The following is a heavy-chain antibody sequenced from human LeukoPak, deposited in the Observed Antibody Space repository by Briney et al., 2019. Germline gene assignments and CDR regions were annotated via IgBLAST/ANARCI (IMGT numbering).Heavy chain of an antibody. CDR2: ISYSGST. CDR1: GVSINSHY. CDR3: ARDRGSGWYWFDP. D-gene: IGHD6-19*01. V-gene: IGHV4-59*11. Sequence: PSETLSLTCSVSGVSINSHYWNWIRQSPGKGLEWIGFISYSGSTDYNPSLKSRVTISFDTSENQISLRLTSVTAADTAVYYCARDRGSGWYWFDPWGQGTLVTVSS. J-gene: IGHJ5*02.